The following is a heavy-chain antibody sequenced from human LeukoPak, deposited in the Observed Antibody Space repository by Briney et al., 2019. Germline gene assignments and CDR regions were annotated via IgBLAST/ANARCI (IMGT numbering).Heavy chain of an antibody. J-gene: IGHJ4*02. CDR2: IKQDGSEK. CDR1: RFTFSSYW. D-gene: IGHD5-18*01. CDR3: ARAITPGYGYYYFDY. V-gene: IGHV3-7*01. Sequence: GGSLRLSCAASRFTFSSYWMSWVRQALGKGLEWVANIKQDGSEKYYVDSVKGRFTISRDNAKNSLALQMNSLRAEDTAVYYCARAITPGYGYYYFDYWGQGTLVTVSS.